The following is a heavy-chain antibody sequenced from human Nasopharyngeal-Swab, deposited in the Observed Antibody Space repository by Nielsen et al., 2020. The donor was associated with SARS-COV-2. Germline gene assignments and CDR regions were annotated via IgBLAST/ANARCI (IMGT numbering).Heavy chain of an antibody. V-gene: IGHV3-30-3*01. CDR2: ISYDGSNK. D-gene: IGHD6-13*01. CDR3: ARVDSSSWYGVDY. J-gene: IGHJ4*02. Sequence: GGSLRLSCAASGFTFSSYAMRWVRQAPGKGLEWVAVISYDGSNKYYADSVKGRFTISRDNSKNTLYPQMNSLRAEDTAVYYCARVDSSSWYGVDYWGQGTLVTVSS. CDR1: GFTFSSYA.